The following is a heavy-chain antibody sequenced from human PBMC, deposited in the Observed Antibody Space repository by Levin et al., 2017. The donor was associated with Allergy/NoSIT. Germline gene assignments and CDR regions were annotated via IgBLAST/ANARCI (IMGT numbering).Heavy chain of an antibody. J-gene: IGHJ3*01. CDR2: ISGSGGST. CDR3: AKAGNYYGSGSYSL. V-gene: IGHV3-23*01. CDR1: GFTFSSYA. Sequence: GGSLRLSCAASGFTFSSYAMSWVRQAPGKGLEWVSAISGSGGSTYYADSVKGRFTISRDNSKNTLYLQMNSLRAEDTAVYYCAKAGNYYGSGSYSLWGQGTMVTVSS. D-gene: IGHD3-10*01.